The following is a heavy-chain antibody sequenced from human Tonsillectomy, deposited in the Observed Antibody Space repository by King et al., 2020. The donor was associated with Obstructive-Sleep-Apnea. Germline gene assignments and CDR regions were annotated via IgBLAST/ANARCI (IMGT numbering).Heavy chain of an antibody. CDR2: ISYDGSNK. D-gene: IGHD3-3*01. J-gene: IGHJ6*02. Sequence: VQLVESGGGVVQPGRSLRLSCAASGFTFSSYAMHWVRQAPGKGLEWVAVISYDGSNKYYADSVKGRFTISRDNSKNTLYLQMNSLRAEDTALYYCASTILYGMDVWGQGTTVTVSS. V-gene: IGHV3-30*04. CDR1: GFTFSSYA. CDR3: ASTILYGMDV.